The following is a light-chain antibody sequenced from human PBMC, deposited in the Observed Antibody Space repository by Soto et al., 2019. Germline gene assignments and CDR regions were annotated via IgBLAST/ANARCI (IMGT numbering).Light chain of an antibody. CDR1: QNVRTY. Sequence: EIVLTQSPATLSLSPGERATLSCRASQNVRTYLAWYQQKPGQAPRLLIYDASNRATGIPARFTGSGSGTDFTLTISSLEPEEFAVYYFQQRSYPFTFGHGTKVDIK. V-gene: IGKV3-11*01. CDR3: QQRSYPFT. CDR2: DAS. J-gene: IGKJ3*01.